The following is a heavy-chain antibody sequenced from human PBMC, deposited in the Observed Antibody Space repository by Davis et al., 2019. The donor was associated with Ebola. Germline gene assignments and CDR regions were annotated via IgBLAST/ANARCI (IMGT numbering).Heavy chain of an antibody. CDR3: ARSIVGATLATYDAFDI. J-gene: IGHJ3*02. CDR1: GGSISSSSYY. CDR2: IYYSGST. V-gene: IGHV4-39*01. D-gene: IGHD1-26*01. Sequence: PSETLSLTCTVSGGSISSSSYYWGWIRQPPGKGLEWIGSIYYSGSTYYNPSLKSRVTISVDTSKNQFSLKLSSVTAADTAVYYCARSIVGATLATYDAFDIWGQGTMVTVSS.